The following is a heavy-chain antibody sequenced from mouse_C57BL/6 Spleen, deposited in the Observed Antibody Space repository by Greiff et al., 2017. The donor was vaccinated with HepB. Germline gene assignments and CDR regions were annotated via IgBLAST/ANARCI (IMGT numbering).Heavy chain of an antibody. V-gene: IGHV1-22*01. CDR3: ARYAGYYGYFDV. CDR1: GYTFTDYN. CDR2: INPNNGGT. Sequence: EVQLQQSGPELVKPGASVKMSCKASGYTFTDYNMHWVKQSHGKSLEWIGYINPNNGGTSYNQKFKGKATLTVNKSSSTAYMELRSLTSEDSAVYYCARYAGYYGYFDVWGTGTTVTVSS. D-gene: IGHD2-3*01. J-gene: IGHJ1*03.